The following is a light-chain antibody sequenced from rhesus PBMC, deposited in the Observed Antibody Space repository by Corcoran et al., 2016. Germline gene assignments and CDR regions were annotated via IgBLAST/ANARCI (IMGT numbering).Light chain of an antibody. J-gene: IGKJ3*01. CDR1: SSVRTTY. Sequence: EIVLTQSPTSMAVSQGERVTISCTASSSVRTTYLHWYQQKPGFPPRLLGSSTSSLASGVPARFSGSGYGTSYTLTISSMEAEDAANYYCQQGNSIPFTFGPGTKLDIK. CDR2: STS. V-gene: IGKV3-35*01. CDR3: QQGNSIPFT.